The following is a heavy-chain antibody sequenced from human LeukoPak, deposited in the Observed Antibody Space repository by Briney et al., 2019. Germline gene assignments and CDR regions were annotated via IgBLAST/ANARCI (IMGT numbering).Heavy chain of an antibody. CDR1: GGSISSYY. J-gene: IGHJ6*03. CDR3: ARNYGSGSYYSYYYMDV. CDR2: INYSGST. V-gene: IGHV4-59*01. D-gene: IGHD3-10*01. Sequence: SETLSLTCTVSGGSISSYYWSWIRQPPGKGLERIGYINYSGSTNYNPSLKSRVTMSVDTSKNQFSLKLSSVTAADTAVYYCARNYGSGSYYSYYYMDVWGKGTTVTVSS.